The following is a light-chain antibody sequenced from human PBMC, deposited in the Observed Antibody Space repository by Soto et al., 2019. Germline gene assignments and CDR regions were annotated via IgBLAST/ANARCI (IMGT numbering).Light chain of an antibody. CDR3: QQYNSYSFT. Sequence: DIQMTQSPSALSAYVGDRVTITCRASQSISSWLAWYQQKPGKAPKLLIYKASSLESGVPSRFSGSGSGTEFTLTISSLQPDDFATYYCQQYNSYSFTFGPGTKVEIK. CDR2: KAS. J-gene: IGKJ3*01. V-gene: IGKV1-5*03. CDR1: QSISSW.